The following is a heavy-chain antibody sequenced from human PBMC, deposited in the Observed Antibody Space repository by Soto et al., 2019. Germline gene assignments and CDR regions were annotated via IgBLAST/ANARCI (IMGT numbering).Heavy chain of an antibody. CDR1: GGSISSYY. CDR3: ARGSFGTSDYGDFYYYYYYMDV. D-gene: IGHD4-17*01. V-gene: IGHV4-59*12. J-gene: IGHJ6*03. CDR2: IYYSGST. Sequence: NPSETLSLTCTVSGGSISSYYWSWIRQPPGKGLEWIGEIYYSGSTNYNPSLKSRVTISVDTSKNQFSLKLSSVTAADTAVYYCARGSFGTSDYGDFYYYYYYMDVWGKGTTVTVSS.